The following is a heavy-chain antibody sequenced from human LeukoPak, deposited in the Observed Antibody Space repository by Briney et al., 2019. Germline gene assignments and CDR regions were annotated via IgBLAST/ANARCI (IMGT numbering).Heavy chain of an antibody. CDR3: ARVNGYPKYYFYGLDV. CDR2: IYYNGNT. D-gene: IGHD5-24*01. CDR1: GDSISSYF. Sequence: SETLSFTCAVSGDSISSYFWNWIRQPPGKALEWIGHIYYNGNTNYNPSLESRVTISVDTSKNQFSLRLNSVTAADTAVYYCARVNGYPKYYFYGLDVWGRGTSVTVSS. V-gene: IGHV4-59*01. J-gene: IGHJ6*02.